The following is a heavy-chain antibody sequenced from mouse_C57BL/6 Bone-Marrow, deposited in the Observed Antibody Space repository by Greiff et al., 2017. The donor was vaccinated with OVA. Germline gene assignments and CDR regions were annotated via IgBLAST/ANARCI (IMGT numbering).Heavy chain of an antibody. V-gene: IGHV1-81*01. J-gene: IGHJ2*01. CDR2: IYPRSGNT. Sequence: VQLQQSGAELARPGASVKLSCKASGYTFTSYGISWVKQRTGQGLEWIGEIYPRSGNTYYNEKFKGKATLTADKSSSTAYMELRSQTSEDSAVYFCARLGLVPSYFDYWGQGTTLTVSS. CDR1: GYTFTSYG. D-gene: IGHD4-1*01. CDR3: ARLGLVPSYFDY.